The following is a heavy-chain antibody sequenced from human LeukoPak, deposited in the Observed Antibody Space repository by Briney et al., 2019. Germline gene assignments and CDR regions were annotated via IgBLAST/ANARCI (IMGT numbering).Heavy chain of an antibody. D-gene: IGHD6-19*01. J-gene: IGHJ4*02. CDR3: ARHQAHAVAGMGY. CDR1: GYSFTTYD. Sequence: WASVKVSCKASGYSFTTYDINWVRQAPGQGLEWMGWISFYSGKGKYAEKFQGRVTMTTDTSTNTAYMELRTLRSDDTAVYYCARHQAHAVAGMGYWGQGTLVIVSS. CDR2: ISFYSGKG. V-gene: IGHV1-18*01.